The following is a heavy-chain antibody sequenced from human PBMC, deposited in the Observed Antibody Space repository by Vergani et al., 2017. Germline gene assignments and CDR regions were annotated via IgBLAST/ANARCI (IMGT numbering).Heavy chain of an antibody. Sequence: QVTLRESGPALVKPTQTLTLTCTFSGFSLSTSGMCVSWIRQPPGKALEWLARIDWDDYKYYSTSLKTRLTISKDTSKNQGVLTMTNMDPVDTATYYCARIHGVTTNSVYYGMDVWGQGTTVTXSS. CDR3: ARIHGVTTNSVYYGMDV. CDR2: IDWDDYK. D-gene: IGHD4-11*01. CDR1: GFSLSTSGMC. V-gene: IGHV2-70*15. J-gene: IGHJ6*02.